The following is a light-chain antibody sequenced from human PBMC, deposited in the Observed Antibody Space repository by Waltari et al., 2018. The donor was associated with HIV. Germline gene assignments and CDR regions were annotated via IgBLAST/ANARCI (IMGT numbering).Light chain of an antibody. Sequence: DIQLTQSPSTLSASVGARVTISCRASQTISRWLAWYQQKPGKAPKFLIYQASDLERGVPSRFSGSGSGTEFTLTISSLEPEDFAVYYCQQRSNWPLQTFGQGTRLEIK. CDR3: QQRSNWPLQT. CDR2: QAS. V-gene: IGKV1-5*03. CDR1: QTISRW. J-gene: IGKJ5*01.